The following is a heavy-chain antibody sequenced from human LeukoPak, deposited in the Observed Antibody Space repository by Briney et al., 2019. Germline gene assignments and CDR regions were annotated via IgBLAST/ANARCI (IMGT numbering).Heavy chain of an antibody. V-gene: IGHV3-30-3*01. CDR2: ISYDGSNK. J-gene: IGHJ4*02. Sequence: GGSLRLSCAASGFTFSSYAMHWVRQAPGKGLEWVAVISYDGSNKYYADSVKGRFTISRDNSKNTLYLQMNSLRAEDTAVYYCARDEDYFDYWGQGILVTVSS. CDR1: GFTFSSYA. CDR3: ARDEDYFDY.